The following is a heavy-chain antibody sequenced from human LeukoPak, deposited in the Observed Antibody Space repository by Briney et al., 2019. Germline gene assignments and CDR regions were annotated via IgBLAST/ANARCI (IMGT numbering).Heavy chain of an antibody. J-gene: IGHJ4*02. CDR1: GYTFTSYG. V-gene: IGHV1-18*01. D-gene: IGHD6-19*01. CDR2: ISAYNGNT. Sequence: GASVKVSCKASGYTFTSYGISWVRQAPGQGLEWMGWISAYNGNTNYAQKLQDRVTMTTDTSTSTAYMELRSLRSDDTAVYYCARDRTGIAVAGKDYWGQGTLVTVSS. CDR3: ARDRTGIAVAGKDY.